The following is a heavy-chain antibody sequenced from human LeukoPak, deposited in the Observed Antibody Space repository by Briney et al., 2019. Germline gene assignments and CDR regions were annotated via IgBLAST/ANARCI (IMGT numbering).Heavy chain of an antibody. J-gene: IGHJ4*02. Sequence: SETLSLTCTVSGDSIGSYYWSWIRQPPGKGLEWIGHIDYSGSANYKPALKSRVTIAVDTPKNQFSLRLSSVTAADTAVYYCARDLNSYWNRAHWGQGILVTVSS. CDR1: GDSIGSYY. V-gene: IGHV4-59*12. D-gene: IGHD1-1*01. CDR3: ARDLNSYWNRAH. CDR2: IDYSGSA.